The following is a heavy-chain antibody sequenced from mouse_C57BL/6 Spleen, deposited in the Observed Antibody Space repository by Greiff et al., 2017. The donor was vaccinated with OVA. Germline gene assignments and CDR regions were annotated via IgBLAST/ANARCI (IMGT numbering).Heavy chain of an antibody. CDR1: GYTFTSYW. J-gene: IGHJ2*01. V-gene: IGHV1-55*01. Sequence: QVHVKQPGAELVKPGASVKMSCKASGYTFTSYWITWVKQRPGHGLEWIGDIYPGSGSTNSNEKFKSKATLTVDTSSSTAYMQLSSLTSEDSAVYYCARITTVVPYFDYWGQGTTLTVSS. CDR2: IYPGSGST. CDR3: ARITTVVPYFDY. D-gene: IGHD1-1*01.